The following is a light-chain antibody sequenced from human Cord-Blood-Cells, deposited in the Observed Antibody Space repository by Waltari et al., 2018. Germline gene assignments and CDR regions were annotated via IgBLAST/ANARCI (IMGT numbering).Light chain of an antibody. CDR1: SSDVGGHNY. CDR3: CSYAGSYTLI. J-gene: IGLJ1*01. V-gene: IGLV2-11*01. Sequence: QSALTQPRPVSGSPGQSVTISCPGTSSDVGGHNYVSWYQQHPGKDPKLIIYDVSKRPSGVPDRFSGSKSGNTASLTISGLQAEDEADYYCCSYAGSYTLIFGTGTKVTVL. CDR2: DVS.